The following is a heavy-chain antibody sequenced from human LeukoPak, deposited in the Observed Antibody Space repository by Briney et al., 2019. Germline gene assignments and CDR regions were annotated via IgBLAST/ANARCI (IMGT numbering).Heavy chain of an antibody. CDR1: GGSISSYY. V-gene: IGHV4-59*08. CDR2: IYYSGST. D-gene: IGHD6-13*01. J-gene: IGHJ4*03. Sequence: PSETLSLTCTVSGGSISSYYWSWIRQPPGKGLEWIGYIYYSGSTNYNPSLKSRVTISVDTSKNQFSLKLSSVTAADTAVYYCAVLAAAGNYFDYWGQGTTVTVSS. CDR3: AVLAAAGNYFDY.